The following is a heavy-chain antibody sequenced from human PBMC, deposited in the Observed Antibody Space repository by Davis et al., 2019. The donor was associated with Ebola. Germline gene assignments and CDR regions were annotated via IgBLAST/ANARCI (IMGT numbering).Heavy chain of an antibody. CDR2: INRNGGT. V-gene: IGHV3-53*01. J-gene: IGHJ4*02. CDR3: ARGESDFDY. CDR1: GFTVSRNY. Sequence: GESLKISCVVSGFTVSRNYMTWVRQAPGKGLEWVSFINRNGGTNYADSVKGRFTSSRDISKNTLYLQLNSLRVEDTARYYCARGESDFDYWGQGTLVAVSS.